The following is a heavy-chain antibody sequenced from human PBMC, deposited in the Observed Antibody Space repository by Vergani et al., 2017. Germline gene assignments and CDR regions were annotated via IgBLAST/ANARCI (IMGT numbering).Heavy chain of an antibody. V-gene: IGHV3-9*01. J-gene: IGHJ2*01. Sequence: GQLVEAGGGLGQPGRSLRLSCSTSGFTFDDYARHCVGPAPGKGLGWVSGIRWNRGSIVYADSVKGRFTISRDNAKNSLYLQINSLRAEGPAMYFCAKFQYDFARGYPNLSSFALWSGAT. CDR2: IRWNRGSI. CDR1: GFTFDDYA. D-gene: IGHD3-3*01. CDR3: AKFQYDFARGYPNLSSFAL.